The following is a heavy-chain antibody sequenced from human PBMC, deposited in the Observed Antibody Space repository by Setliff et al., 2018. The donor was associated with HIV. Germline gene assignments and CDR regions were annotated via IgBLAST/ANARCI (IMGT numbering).Heavy chain of an antibody. J-gene: IGHJ3*01. CDR1: GGTFSSYG. D-gene: IGHD3-22*01. V-gene: IGHV1-69*10. Sequence: SVMVSCKASGGTFSSYGINWVRQAPGQGLEWMGGIIPILGIANYAQKFQGRVTISADKSTSTAYMELSSLRSEDTAVYYCARDQAYYSDNSAYYPDAFDLWGQGTMVTVSS. CDR2: IIPILGIA. CDR3: ARDQAYYSDNSAYYPDAFDL.